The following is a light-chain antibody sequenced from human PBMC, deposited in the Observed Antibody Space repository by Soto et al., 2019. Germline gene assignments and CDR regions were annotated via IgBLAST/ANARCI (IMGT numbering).Light chain of an antibody. J-gene: IGKJ5*01. V-gene: IGKV3-20*01. CDR3: QQYGSSPPIT. CDR1: KSVSSSY. Sequence: EIVLTQFPGTLSLSPGERATLSCRASKSVSSSYLAWYQQKPGQAPRLLIYVASSRATGIPDRFSGSGSGTDFTLTISRREPEDFAVYYCQQYGSSPPITFGQGTRLEIK. CDR2: VAS.